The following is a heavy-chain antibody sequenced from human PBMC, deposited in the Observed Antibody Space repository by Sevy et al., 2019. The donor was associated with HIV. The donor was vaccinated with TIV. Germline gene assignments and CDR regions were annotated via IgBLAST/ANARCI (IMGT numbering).Heavy chain of an antibody. CDR3: ARGPTLRSYLVPNMIDY. V-gene: IGHV1-2*02. Sequence: ASVKVSCKASGYTFTGYYMRWVRQAPGQGLEWMGWINPNSGGTNYAQKFQGRVTMTRDTSISTAYMELSRLRSDDTAVYYCARGPTLRSYLVPNMIDYWGQGTLVTVSS. CDR2: INPNSGGT. D-gene: IGHD1-26*01. J-gene: IGHJ4*02. CDR1: GYTFTGYY.